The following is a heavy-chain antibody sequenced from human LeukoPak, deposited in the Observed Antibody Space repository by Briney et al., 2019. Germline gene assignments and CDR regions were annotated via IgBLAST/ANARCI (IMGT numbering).Heavy chain of an antibody. CDR1: GFTVSSNY. D-gene: IGHD1-1*01. J-gene: IGHJ4*02. CDR3: ATGVSIWNYLDY. CDR2: IYSGGST. V-gene: IGHV3-66*01. Sequence: SGGSLRLSCAASGFTVSSNYMSWVRQAPGKGLEWVSVIYSGGSTYYADSVKGRLTISRDNSKNTLYLQMNSLRAEDTAVYYCATGVSIWNYLDYWGQGTLVTVSS.